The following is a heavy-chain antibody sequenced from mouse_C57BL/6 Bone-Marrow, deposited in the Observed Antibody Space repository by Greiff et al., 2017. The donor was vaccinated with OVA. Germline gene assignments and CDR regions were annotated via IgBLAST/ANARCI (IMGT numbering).Heavy chain of an antibody. D-gene: IGHD2-10*02. CDR2: IDPENGDT. CDR1: GFTIKDDY. V-gene: IGHV14-4*01. CDR3: TTGVWSAWFAY. Sequence: VQLQQSGAELVRPGASVKLSCTASGFTIKDDYMHWVKQRPEQGLEWIGWIDPENGDTEYASKFQGKSTITADTSSNTAYLQLSSLTSEDTAVYCCTTGVWSAWFAYWGQGTLVTVSA. J-gene: IGHJ3*01.